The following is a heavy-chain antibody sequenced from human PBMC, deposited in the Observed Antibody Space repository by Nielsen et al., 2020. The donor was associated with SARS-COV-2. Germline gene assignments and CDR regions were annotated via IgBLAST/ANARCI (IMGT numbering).Heavy chain of an antibody. J-gene: IGHJ4*02. CDR1: GFTFSDYY. D-gene: IGHD6-13*01. V-gene: IGHV3-11*01. CDR3: ARDLYSNVLFGY. CDR2: ISSSGSTI. Sequence: GESLNISCAASGFTFSDYYMSWIRQAPGKGLEWVSYISSSGSTIYYADSVKGRFTISRDNAKNSLYLQMNSLRAEDTAVYYCARDLYSNVLFGYWGQGTLVTVSS.